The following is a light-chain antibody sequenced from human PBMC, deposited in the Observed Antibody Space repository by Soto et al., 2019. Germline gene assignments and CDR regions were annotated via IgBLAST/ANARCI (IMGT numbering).Light chain of an antibody. V-gene: IGLV2-8*01. Sequence: QSALTQPPSAYGSPGQSVTISCTGTKNDIGVYDVVSWYQHHPGKAPRLIIYEVVQRPSGVPDRFSGSKSGNTASLTVSGLQAADEADYFCKSYAGSNTYVFGSGTKLTVL. J-gene: IGLJ1*01. CDR2: EVV. CDR3: KSYAGSNTYV. CDR1: KNDIGVYDV.